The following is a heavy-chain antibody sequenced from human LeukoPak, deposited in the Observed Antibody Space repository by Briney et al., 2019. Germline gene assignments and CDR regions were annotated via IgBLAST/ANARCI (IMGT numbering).Heavy chain of an antibody. Sequence: GASVKVSCKASGGTFSSYAISWVRQAPGQGLEWMGGIIPIFGTANYAQKFQGRVTITADESTSTAYMELSSLRSEDTAVYYCARRTLGYSSGWYEDYWGQGTLVTVSS. CDR2: IIPIFGTA. CDR3: ARRTLGYSSGWYEDY. D-gene: IGHD6-19*01. V-gene: IGHV1-69*13. J-gene: IGHJ4*02. CDR1: GGTFSSYA.